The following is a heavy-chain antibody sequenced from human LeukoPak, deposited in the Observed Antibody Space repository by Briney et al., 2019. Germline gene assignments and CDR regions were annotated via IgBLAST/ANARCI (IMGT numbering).Heavy chain of an antibody. CDR2: ISGSGGST. Sequence: GGSLRLSCAASGFTFSSYAMSWVRQAPGKGLEWVSAISGSGGSTYYADSVKGRFTISRDNSKNTLYLQMNSLRSEDTAVYYCATGIRGMVRGVIIYDYWGQGTLVTISS. J-gene: IGHJ4*02. CDR3: ATGIRGMVRGVIIYDY. D-gene: IGHD3-10*01. V-gene: IGHV3-23*01. CDR1: GFTFSSYA.